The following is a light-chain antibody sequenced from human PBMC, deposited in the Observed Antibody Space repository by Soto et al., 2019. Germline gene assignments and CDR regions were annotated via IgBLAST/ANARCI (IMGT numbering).Light chain of an antibody. V-gene: IGLV1-40*01. Sequence: QLVLTQPPSVSGAPGQRVTISCTGSRSNIGAGYDVHWYQQLPGTAPKLLIYGNSNRPSGVPDRFSGSKSGTSASLAITGLQAEDEADYYCQSYDSSLSCVFGTGTKLTVL. CDR3: QSYDSSLSCV. CDR2: GNS. J-gene: IGLJ1*01. CDR1: RSNIGAGYD.